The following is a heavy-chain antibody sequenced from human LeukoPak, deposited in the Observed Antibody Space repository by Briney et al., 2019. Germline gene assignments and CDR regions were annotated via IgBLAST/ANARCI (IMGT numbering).Heavy chain of an antibody. CDR1: GFTFSSYA. D-gene: IGHD3-3*01. CDR3: AKDVLRFLEWLFQALDY. J-gene: IGHJ4*02. Sequence: GGSLRLSCAASGFTFSSYAMSWVRQAPGKGLEWVSAISGSGGSTYYADSVKGRFTISRDNSKNTLYLQMNSLRAEDTAVYYCAKDVLRFLEWLFQALDYWGQGTLVTVSS. V-gene: IGHV3-23*01. CDR2: ISGSGGST.